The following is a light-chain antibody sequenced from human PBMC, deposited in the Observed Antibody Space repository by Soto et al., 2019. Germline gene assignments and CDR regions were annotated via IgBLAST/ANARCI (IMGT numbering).Light chain of an antibody. CDR1: QSVGNN. J-gene: IGKJ1*01. V-gene: IGKV3-15*01. CDR2: GAY. Sequence: EIVMTQSPATLSVSPGERTTLSCRASQSVGNNLAWYQQKPCQAPRLLIYGAYTRATGIPARFSGSGSGTDFTLTISSLQSEDFAVYYCQHYNYWPPKTFGQGTKVDI. CDR3: QHYNYWPPKT.